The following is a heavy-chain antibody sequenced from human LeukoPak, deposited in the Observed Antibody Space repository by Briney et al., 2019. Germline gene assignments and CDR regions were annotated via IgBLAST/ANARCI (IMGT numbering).Heavy chain of an antibody. CDR2: ISYDGSNK. Sequence: GRSLRLSCAASGFTFSSYAMHWVRQAPGKGLEWVAVISYDGSNKYYADSVKGRFTISRDNSKITLYLQMNSLRAEDTAVYYCATDGYYYDSSGYYYGGFDYWGQGTLVTVSS. J-gene: IGHJ4*02. D-gene: IGHD3-22*01. CDR3: ATDGYYYDSSGYYYGGFDY. V-gene: IGHV3-30*04. CDR1: GFTFSSYA.